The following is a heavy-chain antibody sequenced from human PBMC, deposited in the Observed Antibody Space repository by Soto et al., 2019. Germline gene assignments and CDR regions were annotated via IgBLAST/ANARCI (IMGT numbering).Heavy chain of an antibody. CDR1: GYSFTSYW. Sequence: GESLKISCKGSGYSFTSYWIGWVRQMPGKGLEWMGIIYPGDSDTRYSPSFQGQVTISADKSIGTAYLQWSSLKASDTAMNYCARIYCSGGSCSDYWGQGTLVTVSS. CDR2: IYPGDSDT. V-gene: IGHV5-51*01. D-gene: IGHD2-15*01. CDR3: ARIYCSGGSCSDY. J-gene: IGHJ4*02.